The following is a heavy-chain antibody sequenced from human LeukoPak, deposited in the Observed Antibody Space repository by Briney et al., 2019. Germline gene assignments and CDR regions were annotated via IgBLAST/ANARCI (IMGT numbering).Heavy chain of an antibody. V-gene: IGHV3-48*04. CDR3: ARDGDYGDYLGAFDI. CDR2: INSDSSII. Sequence: GGSLRLSCAASGFTFSSYSMNWVRQAPGKGLEWVSYINSDSSIIYYADSVKGRFTISRDNAKNSLYLQMNSLRAEDTAVYYCARDGDYGDYLGAFDIWGQGTMVTVSS. D-gene: IGHD4-17*01. J-gene: IGHJ3*02. CDR1: GFTFSSYS.